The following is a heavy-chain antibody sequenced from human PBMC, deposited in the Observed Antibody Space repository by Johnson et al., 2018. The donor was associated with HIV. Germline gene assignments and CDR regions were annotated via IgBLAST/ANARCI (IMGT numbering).Heavy chain of an antibody. Sequence: QVQLVESGGGVVQPGTSLRLSCAASGFTFTSFAMHWVRQAPGKGLEWVAFISYDGSNKYYADSVKGRFTISRDNSKNTLYLQMNSLRAEDTAVYYCASLSSSLFGGRDAFDIWGQGTMVTVSS. CDR1: GFTFTSFA. D-gene: IGHD6-13*01. CDR3: ASLSSSLFGGRDAFDI. V-gene: IGHV3-30*14. J-gene: IGHJ3*02. CDR2: ISYDGSNK.